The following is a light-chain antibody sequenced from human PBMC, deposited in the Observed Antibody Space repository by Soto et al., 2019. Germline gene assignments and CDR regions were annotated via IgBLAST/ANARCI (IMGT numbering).Light chain of an antibody. J-gene: IGKJ3*01. CDR1: QSISSW. V-gene: IGKV1-5*01. CDR2: DAS. CDR3: QQYNSYSPLFT. Sequence: IQMTQSPSTLSASVGDRVTITCLASQSISSWLAWYQQKPGKAPNLLIYDASSLESGVPSRFSGSGPGTEFTLTISSLQPDDFSTYYCQQYNSYSPLFTFGPGTKVDIK.